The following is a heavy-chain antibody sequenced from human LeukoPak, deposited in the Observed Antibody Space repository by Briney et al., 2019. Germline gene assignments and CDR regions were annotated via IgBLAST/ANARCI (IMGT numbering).Heavy chain of an antibody. Sequence: PGGSLRLSCAASGFTFSSYAMHWVRRAPGKGLEWVGRIKSKTDGGTTDYAAPVKGRFTISRDDSKNTLYLQMNSLKTEDTAVYYCTTDSGHDIRSGRPYFYYYGMDVWGQGTTVTVSS. J-gene: IGHJ6*02. V-gene: IGHV3-15*01. D-gene: IGHD3-10*01. CDR1: GFTFSSYA. CDR3: TTDSGHDIRSGRPYFYYYGMDV. CDR2: IKSKTDGGTT.